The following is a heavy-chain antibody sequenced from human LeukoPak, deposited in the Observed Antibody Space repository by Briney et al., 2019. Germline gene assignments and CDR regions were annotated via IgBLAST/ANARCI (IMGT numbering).Heavy chain of an antibody. Sequence: HAGGSLRLSCAASGFTFSTYAMSWVRQAPGKGLEWVSGISGSGGSTFYADSVKGRFTISRDNSKSTLYLQMNSLRAEDTAVYYCAKDPRPIAVAGFDYWGQGTLVTVSS. J-gene: IGHJ4*02. CDR2: ISGSGGST. V-gene: IGHV3-23*01. D-gene: IGHD6-19*01. CDR3: AKDPRPIAVAGFDY. CDR1: GFTFSTYA.